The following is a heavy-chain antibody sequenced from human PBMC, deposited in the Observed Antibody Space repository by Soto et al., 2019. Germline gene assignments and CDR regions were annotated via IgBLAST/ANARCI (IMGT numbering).Heavy chain of an antibody. CDR3: ARVQYYYDSSVYYPHFDY. J-gene: IGHJ4*02. CDR1: GGSISSGGYS. CDR2: IYYSGST. Sequence: QVQLQESGPGLVKPSQTLSLTCTFSGGSISSGGYSWSWIRQHPGKGLEWIGYIYYSGSTYYNPSLQSRVTISVYTSKKQFSLKLSAVAAADTGVYYCARVQYYYDSSVYYPHFDYWGQGTLGTVFS. D-gene: IGHD3-22*01. V-gene: IGHV4-31*03.